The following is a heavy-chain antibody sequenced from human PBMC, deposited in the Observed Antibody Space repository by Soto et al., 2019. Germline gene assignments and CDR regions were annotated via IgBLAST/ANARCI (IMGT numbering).Heavy chain of an antibody. CDR3: AGEGYGGPRTNWFDP. J-gene: IGHJ5*02. Sequence: QVQLVQSGAEVKKPGSSVKVSCKASGGTFSSYAISWVRQAPGQGLEWMGGIIPIFGTANYAQKFQGRVTIXXDXSXSTAYMELSMLRSEDTAVYYCAGEGYGGPRTNWFDPWGQGTLVTVSS. D-gene: IGHD4-17*01. V-gene: IGHV1-69*12. CDR2: IIPIFGTA. CDR1: GGTFSSYA.